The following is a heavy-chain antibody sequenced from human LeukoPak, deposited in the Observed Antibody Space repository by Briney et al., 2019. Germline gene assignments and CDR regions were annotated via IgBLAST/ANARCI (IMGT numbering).Heavy chain of an antibody. Sequence: PGGSLRLSCAASGFTVSSNYMSRVRQAPGKGLEWVSVIYSGGSTYYADSVKGRFTISRDNSKNTLYLQMNSLRAEDTVVYYCARDDMVRGGGMDVWGQGTTVTVSS. CDR1: GFTVSSNY. J-gene: IGHJ6*02. CDR2: IYSGGST. V-gene: IGHV3-53*01. D-gene: IGHD3-10*01. CDR3: ARDDMVRGGGMDV.